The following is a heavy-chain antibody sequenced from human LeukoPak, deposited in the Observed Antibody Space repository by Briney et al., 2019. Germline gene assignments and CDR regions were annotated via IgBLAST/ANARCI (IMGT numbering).Heavy chain of an antibody. Sequence: GASVKVSCKASGGTFSTYVISWVRQAPGQGLEWMGGIIPVFGTANYPEQFQDRGTITADKSTSTAYMELSSLRSEDTAMYYCAINQAGYCGGGSCYRHEFYYMDVWGKGTSVTVSS. CDR1: GGTFSTYV. V-gene: IGHV1-69*06. CDR2: IIPVFGTA. CDR3: AINQAGYCGGGSCYRHEFYYMDV. D-gene: IGHD2-15*01. J-gene: IGHJ6*03.